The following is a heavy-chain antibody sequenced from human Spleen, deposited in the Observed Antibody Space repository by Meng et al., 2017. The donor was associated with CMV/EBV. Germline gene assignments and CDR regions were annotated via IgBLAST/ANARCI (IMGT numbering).Heavy chain of an antibody. CDR3: TRGVVVPAAILLTDWFDP. J-gene: IGHJ5*02. Sequence: TFTDYYIHWVRQARGQGLEWMGWINPTSGGTTYARKFQGRVAMTRDTSISTVYMELSSLRSDDTGVYYCTRGVVVPAAILLTDWFDPWGQGTLVTVSS. CDR2: INPTSGGT. V-gene: IGHV1-2*02. D-gene: IGHD2-2*01. CDR1: TFTDYY.